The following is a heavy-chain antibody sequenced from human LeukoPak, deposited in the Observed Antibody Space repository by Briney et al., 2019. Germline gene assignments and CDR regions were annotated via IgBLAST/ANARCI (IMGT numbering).Heavy chain of an antibody. CDR2: INHSGST. V-gene: IGHV4-34*01. J-gene: IGHJ4*02. CDR1: GGSFSGYY. Sequence: SETLSLTCAVYGGSFSGYYWSWIRQPPGKGLEWIGEINHSGSTNYNPSLKSRVTISVDTSKNQFSLKLSSVTAADTAVYYCAKGGYSYGFSFDYWGQETLVTVSS. CDR3: AKGGYSYGFSFDY. D-gene: IGHD5-18*01.